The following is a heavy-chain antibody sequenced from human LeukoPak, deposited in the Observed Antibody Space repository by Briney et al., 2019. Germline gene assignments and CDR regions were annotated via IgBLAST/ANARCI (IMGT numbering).Heavy chain of an antibody. J-gene: IGHJ4*02. V-gene: IGHV3-30*04. CDR2: VSQDGTNQ. D-gene: IGHD3-22*01. CDR1: GLSFSDYA. Sequence: PGGSLRLSCKASGLSFSDYAMHWVRQAPGRGLEWVAVVSQDGTNQNYADSVQDRVTISRDNSKNTLFLQMFTLRTEDTAFYYCVRGRADRSAYSWGPFDLWGQGALVTVSS. CDR3: VRGRADRSAYSWGPFDL.